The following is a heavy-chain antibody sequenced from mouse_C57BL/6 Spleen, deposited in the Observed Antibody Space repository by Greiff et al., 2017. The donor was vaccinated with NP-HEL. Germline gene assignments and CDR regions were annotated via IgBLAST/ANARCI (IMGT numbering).Heavy chain of an antibody. Sequence: VQLKQSGPELVKPGASVKISCKASGYSFTGYYMNWVKQSPEKSLEWIGEINPSTGGTTYNQKFKAKATLTVDKSSSTAYMQLKSLTSEDSAVYYCARSSNYGAMDYWGQGTSVTVSS. V-gene: IGHV1-42*01. CDR1: GYSFTGYY. CDR3: ARSSNYGAMDY. CDR2: INPSTGGT. D-gene: IGHD2-5*01. J-gene: IGHJ4*01.